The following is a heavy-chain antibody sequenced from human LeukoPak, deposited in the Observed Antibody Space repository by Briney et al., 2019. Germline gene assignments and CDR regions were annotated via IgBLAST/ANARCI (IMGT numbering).Heavy chain of an antibody. CDR1: GDSVSSNSAA. D-gene: IGHD1-7*01. V-gene: IGHV6-1*01. CDR3: ARSGGTAIGNYERATFDY. J-gene: IGHJ4*02. Sequence: SQTPSLTCDISGDSVSSNSAAWNWIRQSPSRGLEWLGRTFYRSKWYNEYEASLKSRLTIHADTFKNHFSLQLNSVTPEDTAVYYCARSGGTAIGNYERATFDYWGQGTLVTVSS. CDR2: TFYRSKWYN.